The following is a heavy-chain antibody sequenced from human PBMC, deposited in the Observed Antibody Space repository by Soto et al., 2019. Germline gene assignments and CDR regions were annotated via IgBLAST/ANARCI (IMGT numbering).Heavy chain of an antibody. CDR3: AREYPAWPLAYGLDV. CDR1: GFTFSTYS. J-gene: IGHJ6*02. Sequence: PGGSLRLSCVGSGFTFSTYSINWVRQAPGKGLEWVASISSRSDIYYADSVKGRFTISRDNAKNSVSLQMNSLSAEDTAVYYCAREYPAWPLAYGLDVWGQGTTITVSS. CDR2: ISSRSDI. V-gene: IGHV3-21*01.